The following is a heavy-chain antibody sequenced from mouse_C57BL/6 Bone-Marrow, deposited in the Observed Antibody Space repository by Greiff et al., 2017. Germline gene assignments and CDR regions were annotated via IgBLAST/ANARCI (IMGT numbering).Heavy chain of an antibody. CDR3: ARGSNYSAMDY. CDR1: GFTFSDYG. J-gene: IGHJ4*01. D-gene: IGHD2-5*01. V-gene: IGHV5-17*01. CDR2: ISSGSSTI. Sequence: EVQRVESGGGLVKPGGSLKLSCAASGFTFSDYGMHWVRQAPEKGLEWVAYISSGSSTIYYAATVKGRFTISSDNAKNTLFLQMTSVRSEDTAMYYCARGSNYSAMDYWGQGTSVTVSS.